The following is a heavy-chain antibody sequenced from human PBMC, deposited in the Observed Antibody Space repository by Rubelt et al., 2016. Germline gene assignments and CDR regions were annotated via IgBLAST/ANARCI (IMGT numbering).Heavy chain of an antibody. J-gene: IGHJ4*02. CDR3: ARGLWEPTLEF. V-gene: IGHV4-34*01. CDR2: ITHSGST. D-gene: IGHD1-14*01. CDR1: GGSFSNYY. Sequence: QVQLQQWGAGLLKPSETLSLTCAVYGGSFSNYYWNWIRQLLGKGLEWIGEITHSGSTNYNPSLKSRVTMAVDTSNNQFSLNMKSVTAADTALYYWARGLWEPTLEFWGQGTLVTVSS.